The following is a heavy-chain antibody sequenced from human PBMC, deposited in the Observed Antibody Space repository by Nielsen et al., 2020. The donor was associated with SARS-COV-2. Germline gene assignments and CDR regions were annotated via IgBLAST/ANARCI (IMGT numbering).Heavy chain of an antibody. Sequence: SETLSLTCTVSGGSISSSSYYWGWIRQSPGKGLEWIGCVYYNGNTYYNPSLKSRVTISVDTSKNQFSLKLSSVTAADTAVYYCARVSWYSGYDFDYWGQGTLVTVSS. D-gene: IGHD5-12*01. CDR3: ARVSWYSGYDFDY. CDR1: GGSISSSSYY. V-gene: IGHV4-39*07. CDR2: VYYNGNT. J-gene: IGHJ4*02.